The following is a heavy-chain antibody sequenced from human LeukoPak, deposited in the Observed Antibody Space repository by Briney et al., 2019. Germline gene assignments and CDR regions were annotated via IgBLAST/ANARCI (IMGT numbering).Heavy chain of an antibody. D-gene: IGHD6-13*01. CDR3: ARDRFFEQQLPPRYFQH. V-gene: IGHV3-23*01. CDR1: GFIFSSYA. J-gene: IGHJ1*01. CDR2: ISGSGGST. Sequence: GGSLRLSCAASGFIFSSYAMSWVRQAPGKGLEWVSAISGSGGSTYYADSVKGRFTISRDNSKNTLYLQMNSLRAEDTAVYYCARDRFFEQQLPPRYFQHWGQGTLVTVSS.